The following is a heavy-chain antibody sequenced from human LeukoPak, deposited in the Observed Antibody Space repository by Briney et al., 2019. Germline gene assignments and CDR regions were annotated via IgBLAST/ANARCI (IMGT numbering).Heavy chain of an antibody. Sequence: ASVKVSCKASGYTFTSYGISWVRQAPGQGLEWMGWISAYNGNTNYAQKLQGRVTMTTDTSTSTAYMELRSLRSDDTAVYYCAREEYDFWSGYPVGAFDIWGQGTMVTVSS. V-gene: IGHV1-18*01. J-gene: IGHJ3*02. CDR2: ISAYNGNT. CDR3: AREEYDFWSGYPVGAFDI. D-gene: IGHD3-3*01. CDR1: GYTFTSYG.